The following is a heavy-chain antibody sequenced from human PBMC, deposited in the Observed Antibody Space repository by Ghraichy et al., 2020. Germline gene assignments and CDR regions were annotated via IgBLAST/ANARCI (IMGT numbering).Heavy chain of an antibody. Sequence: ASVNVSCKASGYTFTSYDINWVRQATGQGLEWMGWMNPNSGNTVYAQKFQGRVTMTRNTSISTAYMEMSSLRSEDTAVYYCARELGITMIVGFDPWGQGTLVTVSS. J-gene: IGHJ5*02. CDR2: MNPNSGNT. D-gene: IGHD3-22*01. CDR3: ARELGITMIVGFDP. V-gene: IGHV1-8*01. CDR1: GYTFTSYD.